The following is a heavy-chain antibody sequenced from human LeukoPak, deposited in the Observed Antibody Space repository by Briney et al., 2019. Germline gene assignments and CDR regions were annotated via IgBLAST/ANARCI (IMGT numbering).Heavy chain of an antibody. CDR1: GFTFSSYW. J-gene: IGHJ4*02. D-gene: IGHD3-10*01. Sequence: PGGSLRLSCAASGFTFSSYWMSWVRQAPGKGLEWVANIKQDGSEKYYVDSVKGRFTISRDNAKNSLYLQMNSLRAEDTAVYYCARIMYYYGSGSYYKDYWGQGTLATVSS. V-gene: IGHV3-7*01. CDR2: IKQDGSEK. CDR3: ARIMYYYGSGSYYKDY.